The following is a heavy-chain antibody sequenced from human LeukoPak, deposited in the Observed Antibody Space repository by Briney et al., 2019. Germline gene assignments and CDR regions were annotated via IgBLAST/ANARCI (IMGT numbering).Heavy chain of an antibody. V-gene: IGHV4-59*08. CDR2: IYYSGTT. J-gene: IGHJ4*02. CDR1: GGSISHYY. D-gene: IGHD2/OR15-2a*01. Sequence: PSETLSLTCTGSGGSISHYYWSWIRQPPGKGLEWIGYIYYSGTTNYNPSLQSRVTISVDTSKSQFSLKLSSVTAADTAVYYCARTNSMTCDVWGQGTLVTVSS. CDR3: ARTNSMTCDV.